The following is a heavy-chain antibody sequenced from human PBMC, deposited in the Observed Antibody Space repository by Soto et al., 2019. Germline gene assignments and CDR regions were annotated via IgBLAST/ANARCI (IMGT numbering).Heavy chain of an antibody. V-gene: IGHV3-23*01. CDR3: AKTANGWFSAFDI. J-gene: IGHJ3*02. CDR2: ISGSGGTT. Sequence: EVQLLESGGGLVQPGGSLRLSCAASGFTFSSYAMSWVRQAPGKGLEWVSAISGSGGTTYYADSVKGRFTFSRDNSKNSLYLQMNSLRAEDTAVYYCAKTANGWFSAFDIWGQGTRVTVSS. D-gene: IGHD6-19*01. CDR1: GFTFSSYA.